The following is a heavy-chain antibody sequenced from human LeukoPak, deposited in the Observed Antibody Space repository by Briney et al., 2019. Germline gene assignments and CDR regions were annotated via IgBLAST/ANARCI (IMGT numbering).Heavy chain of an antibody. CDR1: GFTFSSYA. V-gene: IGHV3-30-3*01. Sequence: GGSLRLSCAASGFTFSSYAMHWVRQAPGKGLEWVAVISYDGSNKYYADSVKGRFTISRDNSKNSLYLQMNSLRAEDTALYHCARGWSGYDFFAFDIWGQGTMVTVSS. CDR2: ISYDGSNK. J-gene: IGHJ3*02. CDR3: ARGWSGYDFFAFDI. D-gene: IGHD5-12*01.